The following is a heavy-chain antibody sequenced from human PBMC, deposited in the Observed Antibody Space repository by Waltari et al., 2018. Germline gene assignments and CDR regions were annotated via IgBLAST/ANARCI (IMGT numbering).Heavy chain of an antibody. J-gene: IGHJ6*03. CDR3: AKEGGSGVHYYMDV. CDR1: GFTFSSYS. D-gene: IGHD3-10*01. CDR2: ISSSSSYI. V-gene: IGHV3-21*01. Sequence: EVQLVESGGGLVKPGGSLRLSCAASGFTFSSYSMNWVRQAPGKGLEVVSSISSSSSYIYYADSVKGRFTISRDNSKNTLYLQMNSLRAEDTAVYYCAKEGGSGVHYYMDVWGKGTTVTVSS.